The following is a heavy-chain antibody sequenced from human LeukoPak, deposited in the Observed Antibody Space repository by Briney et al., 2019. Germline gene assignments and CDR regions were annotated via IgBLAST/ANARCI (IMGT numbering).Heavy chain of an antibody. CDR1: GYTFTSYA. CDR3: ATQWELPTFDY. CDR2: INAGNGNT. J-gene: IGHJ4*02. V-gene: IGHV1-3*01. D-gene: IGHD1-26*01. Sequence: ASVKVSCKASGYTFTSYAMHWVRQAPGQRLEWMGWINAGNGNTKYSQKFQGRVTITADKSTSTAYMELSSLRSEDTAVYYCATQWELPTFDYWGQGTLVTVSS.